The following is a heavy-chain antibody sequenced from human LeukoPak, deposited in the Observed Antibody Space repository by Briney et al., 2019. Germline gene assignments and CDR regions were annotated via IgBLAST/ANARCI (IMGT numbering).Heavy chain of an antibody. CDR1: GGSISSYY. V-gene: IGHV4-59*08. Sequence: PSETLSLTCTVSGGSISSYYWSWIRQPPGKGLEWIGYIYYSGSTNYNPSLKSRVTISVDTSKNQFSLKLSSVTAADTAVYYCARLHDFWSGYYELSMWGWFDPWGQGTLVTVSS. CDR3: ARLHDFWSGYYELSMWGWFDP. CDR2: IYYSGST. D-gene: IGHD3-3*01. J-gene: IGHJ5*02.